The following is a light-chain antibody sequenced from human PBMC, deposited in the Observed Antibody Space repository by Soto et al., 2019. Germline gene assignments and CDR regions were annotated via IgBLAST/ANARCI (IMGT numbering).Light chain of an antibody. J-gene: IGKJ3*01. CDR3: QQYGSAPFT. CDR2: DAS. CDR1: QSVASSH. V-gene: IGKV3-20*01. Sequence: EIVLTQSPGPLSLSPGERATLSCRASQSVASSHLAWYRQKPGQTPRLLISDASSRATGIPDRICGSGSGTYFTLTISRLEPEDFAVYYSQQYGSAPFTFGPGTKVDIK.